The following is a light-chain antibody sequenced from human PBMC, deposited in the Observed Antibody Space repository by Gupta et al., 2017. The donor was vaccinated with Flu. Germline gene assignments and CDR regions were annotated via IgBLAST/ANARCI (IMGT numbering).Light chain of an antibody. V-gene: IGLV3-1*01. CDR3: QTWDSSNYV. CDR2: KDS. J-gene: IGLJ1*01. CDR1: KLGDKY. Sequence: SPGQTASITCSGDKLGDKYACWYQQKQGQTPVLVIYKDSKRPSGIPERFSGSNSGNTATLTISGTQAMDEADYYCQTWDSSNYVFGTGTKVTVL.